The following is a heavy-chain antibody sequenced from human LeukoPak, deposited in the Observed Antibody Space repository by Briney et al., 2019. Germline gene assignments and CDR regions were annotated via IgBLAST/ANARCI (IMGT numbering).Heavy chain of an antibody. CDR3: IRSIAVAGNFGY. CDR2: IIPIFGTA. Sequence: SVKVSCKASGYTFTGYYMHWVRQAPGQGLEWMGGIIPIFGTANYAQKFQGRVTITTDESTSTAYKGLSSLRSEDTAVCYCIRSIAVAGNFGYWGQGTLVTVSS. V-gene: IGHV1-69*05. D-gene: IGHD6-19*01. CDR1: GYTFTGYY. J-gene: IGHJ4*02.